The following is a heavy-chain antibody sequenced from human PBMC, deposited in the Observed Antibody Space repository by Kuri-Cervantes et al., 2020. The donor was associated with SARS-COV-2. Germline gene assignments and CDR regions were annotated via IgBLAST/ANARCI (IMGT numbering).Heavy chain of an antibody. CDR2: IIPIFGTA. CDR1: VGTFSSYA. D-gene: IGHD2-2*01. CDR3: ARGGWRAGPLVVPAANSDTNYYYYYYMDV. V-gene: IGHV1-69*13. J-gene: IGHJ6*03. Sequence: SVKVSCKASVGTFSSYAISWVRQAPGQGLEWMGGIIPIFGTANYAQKFQGRVTITADESTGTAYMELSSLRSEDTAVYYCARGGWRAGPLVVPAANSDTNYYYYYYMDVWGKGTTVTVSS.